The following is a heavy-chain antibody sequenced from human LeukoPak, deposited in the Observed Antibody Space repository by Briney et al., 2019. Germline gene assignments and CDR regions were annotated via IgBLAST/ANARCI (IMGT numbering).Heavy chain of an antibody. CDR1: GDSVSSNNAA. CDR3: ASGWYWFDP. Sequence: SQTLSLTCAISGDSVSSNNAAWNWIRQSPSRGLEWLGRTYCRSKWYTDYAISVKSRIAINPDTSKNQFSLQLNSVTPEDTAVYYCASGWYWFDPWGQGTLVTVSS. CDR2: TYCRSKWYT. J-gene: IGHJ5*02. D-gene: IGHD6-19*01. V-gene: IGHV6-1*01.